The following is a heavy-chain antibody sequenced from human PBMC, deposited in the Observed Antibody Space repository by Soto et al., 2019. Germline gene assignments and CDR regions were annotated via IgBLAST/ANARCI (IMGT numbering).Heavy chain of an antibody. Sequence: ASVKGSCTASGDTFTSYYMHWLRQAPGQGLEWMGRISPSGGNTIYAQKVQGRVTMTTDTSTTTAYMELKSLRSDGTALYYCARTAGMFRAGTFPKVLYNYFDSWRQGTLVTVSS. D-gene: IGHD1-7*01. CDR2: ISPSGGNT. J-gene: IGHJ4*02. V-gene: IGHV1-46*01. CDR3: ARTAGMFRAGTFPKVLYNYFDS. CDR1: GDTFTSYY.